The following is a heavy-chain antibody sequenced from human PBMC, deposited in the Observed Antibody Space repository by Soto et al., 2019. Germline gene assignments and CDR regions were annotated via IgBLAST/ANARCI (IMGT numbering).Heavy chain of an antibody. Sequence: GGSLRLSCAASGFTFSSYSMNWVRQAPGKGLEWVSSISSSSSYIYYADSVKGRFTISRDNAKNSLYLQMNSLRAEDTAVYYCARDFFSDDPNRGEVGLGGRLYSSGWYSWGQGTLVTVSS. D-gene: IGHD6-19*01. CDR1: GFTFSSYS. V-gene: IGHV3-21*01. J-gene: IGHJ4*02. CDR2: ISSSSSYI. CDR3: ARDFFSDDPNRGEVGLGGRLYSSGWYS.